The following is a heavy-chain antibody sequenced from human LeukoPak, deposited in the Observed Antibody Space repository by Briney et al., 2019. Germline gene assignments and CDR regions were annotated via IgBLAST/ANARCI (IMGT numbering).Heavy chain of an antibody. D-gene: IGHD3-9*01. V-gene: IGHV3-11*04. J-gene: IGHJ4*02. CDR3: ARDLAIPLRYFDWRDY. CDR2: ISSSGSTI. Sequence: AGGSLRLSCAPSGFTFSDYYMSWIRQAPGKGLEWVSYISSSGSTIYYADSVKGRFTISRDNAKNSLHLQMNSLRAEDTAVNYCARDLAIPLRYFDWRDYWGQGTLVTVSS. CDR1: GFTFSDYY.